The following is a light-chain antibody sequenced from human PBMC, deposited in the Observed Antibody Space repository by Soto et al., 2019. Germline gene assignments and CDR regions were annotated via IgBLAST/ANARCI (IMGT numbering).Light chain of an antibody. CDR2: STN. V-gene: IGLV8-61*01. Sequence: QTVVTQEPSFSVSPGGTVTLTCGLSSGSVSTSYYPSWYQQTPGQAPRTLIYSTNTRSPGVPDRFSGSILGNKAALTITGAQAEDESDYYCLLYMNYGVSVFGTGTKLTVL. CDR3: LLYMNYGVSV. J-gene: IGLJ1*01. CDR1: SGSVSTSYY.